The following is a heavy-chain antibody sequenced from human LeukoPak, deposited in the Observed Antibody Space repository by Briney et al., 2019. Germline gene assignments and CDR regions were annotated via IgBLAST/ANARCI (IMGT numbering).Heavy chain of an antibody. J-gene: IGHJ5*02. Sequence: PGGSLRLSCAASGFTFSSYAMSWVRQAPGKGLEWVANIKQDGSEKYYVDSVKGRFTISRDNAKNSLYLQMNSLRAEDTAVYYCARDADWFDPWGQGTLVTVSS. V-gene: IGHV3-7*01. CDR1: GFTFSSYA. CDR2: IKQDGSEK. CDR3: ARDADWFDP.